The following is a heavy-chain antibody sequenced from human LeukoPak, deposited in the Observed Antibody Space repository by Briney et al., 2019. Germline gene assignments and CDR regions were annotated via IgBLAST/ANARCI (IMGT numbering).Heavy chain of an antibody. Sequence: GGSLRLSCAGSGFMFSSYWIYWVRQAPGKGLKSLANIKQDGSHIHYVDSVKGRFTISRDNAQNSVYLQMNSLRVEDTAVYYCARDSGEYSFGGFWYFDVWGRGTLVTVSS. CDR2: IKQDGSHI. CDR3: ARDSGEYSFGGFWYFDV. J-gene: IGHJ2*01. CDR1: GFMFSSYW. V-gene: IGHV3-7*05. D-gene: IGHD5-18*01.